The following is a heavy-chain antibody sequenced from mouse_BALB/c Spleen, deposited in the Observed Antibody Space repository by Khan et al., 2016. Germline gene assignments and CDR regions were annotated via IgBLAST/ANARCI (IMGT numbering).Heavy chain of an antibody. CDR3: PRGDSYYNFCAD. D-gene: IGHD2-12*01. J-gene: IGHJ3*01. CDR2: IDPANGNT. CDR1: GFNIKDSY. Sequence: VQLQQSGAELVKPGASVKLSCTASGFNIKDSYMHWVQQRPEQGLEWIGRIDPANGNTNYDPQFQGKATITADTSSNTAYLQLSRLTSEDTAVYYGPRGDSYYNFCADCGQGTLVTVAA. V-gene: IGHV14-3*02.